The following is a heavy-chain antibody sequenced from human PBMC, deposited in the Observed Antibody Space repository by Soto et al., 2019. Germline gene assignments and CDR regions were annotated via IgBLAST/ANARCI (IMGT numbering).Heavy chain of an antibody. Sequence: RASVKVSFKASGYTFTSYGISWVRQAPGQGLEWMGWISAYNGNTNYAQKLQGRVTMTTDTSTSTAYMELRSLRSDDTAVYYCARDVCCSPGNWFDPWGQGTLVTVSS. CDR2: ISAYNGNT. V-gene: IGHV1-18*01. CDR1: GYTFTSYG. CDR3: ARDVCCSPGNWFDP. D-gene: IGHD3-10*02. J-gene: IGHJ5*02.